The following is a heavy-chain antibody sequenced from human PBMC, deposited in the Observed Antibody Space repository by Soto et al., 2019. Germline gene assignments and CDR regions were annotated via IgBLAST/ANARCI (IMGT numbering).Heavy chain of an antibody. Sequence: PGGSPRLSCAAPGFTFSSSATHWVRQAPGTGLERVAVISSEGSNQYYADSVKGRFTISRDHPKNTLYSQLNSLRPEERDVYYCARVLGWIATVPFYYWGQVALVTGSS. CDR1: GFTFSSSA. V-gene: IGHV3-30-3*01. CDR3: ARVLGWIATVPFYY. J-gene: IGHJ4*02. D-gene: IGHD2-21*01. CDR2: ISSEGSNQ.